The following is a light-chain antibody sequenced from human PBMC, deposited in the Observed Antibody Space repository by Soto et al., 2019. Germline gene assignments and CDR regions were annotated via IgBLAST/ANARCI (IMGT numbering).Light chain of an antibody. V-gene: IGLV1-51*01. CDR1: SSNIGNNF. CDR2: DNN. CDR3: GTWDTSLGAAL. Sequence: QSVLTQPPSLSAAPGQRVTISCSGSSSNIGNNFVSWYQQLPGTAPKLLIFDNNKRPSRIPDRFSGSKSGTSATLAITCLQPGDEAHYYCGTWDTSLGAALFGGGTKLTVL. J-gene: IGLJ2*01.